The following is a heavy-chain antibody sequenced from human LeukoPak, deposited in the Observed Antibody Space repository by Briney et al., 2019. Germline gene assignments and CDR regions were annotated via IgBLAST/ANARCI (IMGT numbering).Heavy chain of an antibody. CDR3: ATPYSGGYHGLDI. J-gene: IGHJ3*02. V-gene: IGHV4-39*01. CDR1: GGSISSSTYY. Sequence: PSETLSLTCTVSGGSISSSTYYWGWIRQPPGKGLEWIGSIYYSGSTYYNPSLKSRVTISVDTSKNQFSLKLNSVTAADTAEYYCATPYSGGYHGLDIWGQGTMVTVSS. D-gene: IGHD1-26*01. CDR2: IYYSGST.